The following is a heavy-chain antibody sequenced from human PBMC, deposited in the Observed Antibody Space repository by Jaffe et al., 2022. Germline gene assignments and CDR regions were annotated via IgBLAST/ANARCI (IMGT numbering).Heavy chain of an antibody. V-gene: IGHV4-38-2*02. J-gene: IGHJ4*02. CDR1: SYMSSDYD. D-gene: IGHD2-8*01. CDR3: ARHSDCTPASCYAEFDS. CDR2: VSHSES. Sequence: QVQLQESGPGLVKPSETLSLTCSVSSYMSSDYDWAWIRQRPGKGLEWIGSVSHSESNNPSLKSRVTMSIDLSKNQFSLKLTSVTVADTAVYYCARHSDCTPASCYAEFDSWGQGITVTVSS.